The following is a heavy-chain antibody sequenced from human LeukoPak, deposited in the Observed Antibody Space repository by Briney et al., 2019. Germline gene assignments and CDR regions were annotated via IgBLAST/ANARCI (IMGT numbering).Heavy chain of an antibody. D-gene: IGHD2-2*02. V-gene: IGHV3-21*01. CDR1: GFTFGDYA. Sequence: PGGSLRLSCTASGFTFGDYAMSWIRQAPGKGLEWVSSISSRSSYIYYADSVKGRFTISTDNAKNSLYLQMHSLRAEDTAVYYCARDPTYCSSTSCYIDYWGQGTLVTVSS. CDR2: ISSRSSYI. CDR3: ARDPTYCSSTSCYIDY. J-gene: IGHJ4*02.